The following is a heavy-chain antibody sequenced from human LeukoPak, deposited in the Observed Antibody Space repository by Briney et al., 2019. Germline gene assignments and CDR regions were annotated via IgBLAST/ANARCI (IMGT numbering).Heavy chain of an antibody. J-gene: IGHJ4*02. CDR3: ARAPQLAAAGTGLGY. Sequence: ASVKVSRKASGYTFTSYGISWVRQAPGQGLEWTGWISAYNGNTNYAQKLQGRVTMTTDTSTSTAYMELRSLRSDDTAVYYCARAPQLAAAGTGLGYWGQGTLVTVSS. CDR2: ISAYNGNT. CDR1: GYTFTSYG. D-gene: IGHD6-13*01. V-gene: IGHV1-18*01.